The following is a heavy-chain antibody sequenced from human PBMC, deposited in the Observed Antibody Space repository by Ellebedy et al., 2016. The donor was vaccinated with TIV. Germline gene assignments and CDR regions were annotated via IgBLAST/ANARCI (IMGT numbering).Heavy chain of an antibody. D-gene: IGHD4-17*01. J-gene: IGHJ1*01. V-gene: IGHV4-39*07. CDR2: IYYSGTT. CDR1: GGSISTSNYY. CDR3: ARGPAKGVTTY. Sequence: MPSETLSLTCTVSGGSISTSNYYWGWIRQPPGKGLEWIGSIYYSGTTYYNPSLKSRVTLSVDTSKNQFSLKLSSMTAADTAVYYCARGPAKGVTTYWGQGTLVTVSS.